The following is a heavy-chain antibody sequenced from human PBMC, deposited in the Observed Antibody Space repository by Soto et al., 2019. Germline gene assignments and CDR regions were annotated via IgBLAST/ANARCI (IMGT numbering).Heavy chain of an antibody. CDR1: GGSISSGGYY. CDR2: IYYSGST. D-gene: IGHD2-15*01. V-gene: IGHV4-31*03. CDR3: ARASRQVGNFDY. Sequence: PSETLSLTCTVSGGSISSGGYYWSWIRQHPGKGLEWIGYIYYSGSTYYNPSLKSRVTISVDTSKNQFSLKLSSVTAADTAVYYCARASRQVGNFDYWGQGTLVTVSS. J-gene: IGHJ4*02.